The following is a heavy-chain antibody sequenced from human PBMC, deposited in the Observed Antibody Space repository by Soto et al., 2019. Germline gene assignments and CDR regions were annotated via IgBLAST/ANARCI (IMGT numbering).Heavy chain of an antibody. J-gene: IGHJ6*02. D-gene: IGHD2-2*01. V-gene: IGHV3-30-3*01. CDR1: GFTFSSYA. CDR3: ARDLSHKDIVVVPAAFRPRGGSDYYYYGMDV. CDR2: ISYDGSNK. Sequence: GGSLRLSCAASGFTFSSYAMHWVRQAPGKGLEWVAVISYDGSNKYYADSVKGRFTIYRDNSKNSLYLQMNSLRAEYTALYYCARDLSHKDIVVVPAAFRPRGGSDYYYYGMDVWGQGTTVTVSS.